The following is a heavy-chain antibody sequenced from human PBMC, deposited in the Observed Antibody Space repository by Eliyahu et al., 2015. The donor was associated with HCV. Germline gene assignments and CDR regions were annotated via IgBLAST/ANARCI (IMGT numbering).Heavy chain of an antibody. J-gene: IGHJ5*02. V-gene: IGHV3-21*01. D-gene: IGHD4-17*01. Sequence: EVQLVESGGGLVKPGGSLRLSCAASGFXFRSYTMTWVRQAPGKGLEWVSSIGTSSQYIYYADSVRGRFTISRDNAKNSLYLQMNSLRAEDTAVYYCARIRYGDYWIWFDPWGQGTLVTVSS. CDR2: IGTSSQYI. CDR3: ARIRYGDYWIWFDP. CDR1: GFXFRSYT.